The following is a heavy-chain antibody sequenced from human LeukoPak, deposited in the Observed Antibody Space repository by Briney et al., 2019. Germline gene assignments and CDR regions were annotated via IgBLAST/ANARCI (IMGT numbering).Heavy chain of an antibody. V-gene: IGHV4-34*01. J-gene: IGHJ5*02. CDR1: GRSFSGYY. Sequence: PSETLSLTCAVYGRSFSGYYWRWIRQPPGKGLEWIGEINHSGSTNYNPSLKSRVTISVDTYKNQFSLKLSSVTAADTAVYYCERGSRITIFGVVKNWFDPWGQGTLVTVSS. CDR2: INHSGST. D-gene: IGHD3-3*01. CDR3: ERGSRITIFGVVKNWFDP.